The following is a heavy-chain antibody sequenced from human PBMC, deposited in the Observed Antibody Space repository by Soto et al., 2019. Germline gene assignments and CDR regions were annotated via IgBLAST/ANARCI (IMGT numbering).Heavy chain of an antibody. CDR3: ARDGEQWLVNAFDI. V-gene: IGHV3-33*01. Sequence: PGGSLRLSCAASGFTFSSYGMHWVRQAPGKGLEWVAVIWYDGSNKYYADSVKGRFTISRDNSKNTLYLQMNSLRAEDTAVHYCARDGEQWLVNAFDIWGQGTMVTVSS. J-gene: IGHJ3*02. CDR2: IWYDGSNK. CDR1: GFTFSSYG. D-gene: IGHD6-19*01.